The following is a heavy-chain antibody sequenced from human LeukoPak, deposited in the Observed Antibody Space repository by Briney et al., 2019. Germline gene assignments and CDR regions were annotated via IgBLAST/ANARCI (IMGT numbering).Heavy chain of an antibody. J-gene: IGHJ1*01. CDR1: GFTFSNAW. Sequence: GGSLRLSCAASGFTFSNAWMSWVRQAPGKGLEWVGRIKSKTDGGTTDYAAPVKGRFTISRDDSKNTLYLQMNSLKTEDTAVYYCTTAALLWFGELFDAEYFQHWGQGTLVTVSS. D-gene: IGHD3-10*01. CDR3: TTAALLWFGELFDAEYFQH. V-gene: IGHV3-15*01. CDR2: IKSKTDGGTT.